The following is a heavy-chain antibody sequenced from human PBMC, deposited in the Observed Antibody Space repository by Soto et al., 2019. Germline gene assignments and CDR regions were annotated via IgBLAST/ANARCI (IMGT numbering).Heavy chain of an antibody. CDR2: ISSMISYI. CDR3: ARALSPHLGYCSSTSCYIYYYYGMDV. CDR1: GCTFSSYS. D-gene: IGHD2-2*02. J-gene: IGHJ6*02. V-gene: IGHV3-21*01. Sequence: SLRLLGAASGCTFSSYSMNWVRQAPGKGLEWGSSISSMISYIYYADAVKGRFTISRDNAKNSLYLQMNSLRAEDTAVYYCARALSPHLGYCSSTSCYIYYYYGMDVWGQGTTVTVPS.